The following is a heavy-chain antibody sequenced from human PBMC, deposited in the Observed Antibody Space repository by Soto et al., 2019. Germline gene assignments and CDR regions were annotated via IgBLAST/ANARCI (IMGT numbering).Heavy chain of an antibody. J-gene: IGHJ6*02. V-gene: IGHV4-59*08. CDR2: IDNSGGT. D-gene: IGHD3-10*01. CDR1: SDSSSSYK. CDR3: VGQRFGALHGLVDV. Sequence: QVQLQESGPGLVKPSETLSLTCTVSSDSSSSYKWGWVRQTPVKGLEWTGYIDNSGGTSYNTYLRNRVTISLDTSTKQYSLKLSSVTAADSAVYYGVGQRFGALHGLVDVWGQGTTVTVSS.